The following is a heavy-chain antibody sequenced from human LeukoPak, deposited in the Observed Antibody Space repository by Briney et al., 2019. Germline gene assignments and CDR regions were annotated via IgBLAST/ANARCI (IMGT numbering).Heavy chain of an antibody. V-gene: IGHV4-59*01. CDR1: GGSISSYY. Sequence: SETLSLTCTVSGGSISSYYWSWIRQPPGKGLEWIGYIYYSGSTNYNPSLKSRVTISVDTSKNQFSLKLSSVTAADTAVYYCARSELAAAAPGWFDPWGQGTLVTVSS. CDR2: IYYSGST. J-gene: IGHJ5*02. CDR3: ARSELAAAAPGWFDP. D-gene: IGHD6-13*01.